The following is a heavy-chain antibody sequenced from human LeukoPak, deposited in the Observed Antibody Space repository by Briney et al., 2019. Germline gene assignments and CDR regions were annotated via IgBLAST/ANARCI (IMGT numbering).Heavy chain of an antibody. D-gene: IGHD1-26*01. CDR3: ARDKREPRYAFDI. V-gene: IGHV4-4*02. CDR1: GGSISSSNW. J-gene: IGHJ3*02. Sequence: SGTLSLTCAVSGGSISSSNWWSWVGQPPGKGLEWIGEIYHSGSTNYNPSLKSRVTILVDKSKNQFSLKLSSVTAADTAVYYCARDKREPRYAFDIWGQGTMVTVSS. CDR2: IYHSGST.